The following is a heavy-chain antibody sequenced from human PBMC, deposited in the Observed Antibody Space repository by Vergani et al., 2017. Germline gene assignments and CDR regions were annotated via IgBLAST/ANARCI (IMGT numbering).Heavy chain of an antibody. CDR1: GFTFSDHN. CDR3: ARGQPSSGYDH. D-gene: IGHD5-12*01. CDR2: LGANTIYE. V-gene: IGHV3-21*01. J-gene: IGHJ5*02. Sequence: EVQLVESGGALVKPGGSLRLSCTASGFTFSDHNMYWVRQAPGKGLEWVSSLGANTIYEYYADAVKGRFTISRDNAENSLYLQMKSLTVEDTAVYYCARGQPSSGYDHWGQGTRVTVSS.